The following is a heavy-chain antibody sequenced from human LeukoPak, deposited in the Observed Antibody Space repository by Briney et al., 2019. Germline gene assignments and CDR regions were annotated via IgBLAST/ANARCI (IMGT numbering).Heavy chain of an antibody. Sequence: ASVEVSCKASGYTFTDYYIHWVRQAPGQGFEWMGWINPNSGGTNYAQKFQGRITMTRDTSISTAYMELSRLRSDDTAVHYCARVGATYSGDPWGQGTLVTVSS. J-gene: IGHJ5*02. CDR3: ARVGATYSGDP. CDR1: GYTFTDYY. CDR2: INPNSGGT. V-gene: IGHV1-2*02. D-gene: IGHD1-26*01.